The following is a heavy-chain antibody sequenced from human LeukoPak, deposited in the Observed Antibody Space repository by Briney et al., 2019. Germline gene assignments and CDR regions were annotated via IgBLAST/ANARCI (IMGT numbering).Heavy chain of an antibody. CDR3: ARDYSNRTPFGYYYGMDV. CDR2: IYYSGST. V-gene: IGHV4-59*12. Sequence: SETLSLTCTVSGGSISSYYWSWIRQPPGKGLEWIGYIYYSGSTNYNPSLKSRVTISVDTSKNQFSLKLSSVTAADTAVYYCARDYSNRTPFGYYYGMDVWGQGTTVTVSS. J-gene: IGHJ6*02. CDR1: GGSISSYY. D-gene: IGHD4-11*01.